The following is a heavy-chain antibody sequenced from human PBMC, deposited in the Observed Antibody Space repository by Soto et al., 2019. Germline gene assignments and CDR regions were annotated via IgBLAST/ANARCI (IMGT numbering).Heavy chain of an antibody. J-gene: IGHJ4*02. V-gene: IGHV1-18*04. CDR2: LAPFNGKT. CDR3: AREGGSSTYYPLELDY. Sequence: ASVKVSCKASGYVFNHYAINWVRQAPGQGLEWMGWLAPFNGKTSSLQKLQDRMSMTIDTATSTAYLELNSLTSDDTGVYFCAREGGSSTYYPLELDYWGQGTQVTVSS. D-gene: IGHD6-13*01. CDR1: GYVFNHYA.